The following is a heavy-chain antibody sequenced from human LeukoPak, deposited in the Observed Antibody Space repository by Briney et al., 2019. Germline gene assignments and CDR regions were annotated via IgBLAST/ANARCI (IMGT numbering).Heavy chain of an antibody. CDR1: GGSISSSSYY. D-gene: IGHD3-9*01. CDR2: IYYSEST. J-gene: IGHJ4*02. CDR3: AKGSELRYVDWRIDY. Sequence: RSETLSLTCTVSGGSISSSSYYWGWIRQAPGKGLEWMGSIYYSESTYYNPSLKSRVTISVDTSKNQFSLKLSSVTAADTAVYYCAKGSELRYVDWRIDYWGQGTLVTVSS. V-gene: IGHV4-39*01.